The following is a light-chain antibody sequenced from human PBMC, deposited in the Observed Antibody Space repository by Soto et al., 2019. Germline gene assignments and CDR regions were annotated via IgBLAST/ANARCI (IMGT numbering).Light chain of an antibody. CDR1: SSDIGTYNH. Sequence: QSAQTQPASVSGSPGQSIAISCAGTSSDIGTYNHVSWYQQHPGKAPQLIIYEDINRPSGLSSRFSGSKSGNTASLTISGLQAEDEADYFCCSYTTSSTLVCGTGTKVTVL. CDR3: CSYTTSSTLV. J-gene: IGLJ1*01. CDR2: EDI. V-gene: IGLV2-14*01.